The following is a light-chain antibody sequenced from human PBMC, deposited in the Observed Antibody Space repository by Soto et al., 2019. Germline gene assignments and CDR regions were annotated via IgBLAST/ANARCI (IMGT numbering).Light chain of an antibody. Sequence: DMQMTQSPSTLSASVGDRVTITCRASQSISSWLAWYQQKPGKAPKLLIYKASSLESGVPSRFSGSGSGTEFTLTISSLQPDDLATYYCQHYNGYSTFGQGTKVEIK. V-gene: IGKV1-5*03. CDR1: QSISSW. CDR3: QHYNGYST. J-gene: IGKJ1*01. CDR2: KAS.